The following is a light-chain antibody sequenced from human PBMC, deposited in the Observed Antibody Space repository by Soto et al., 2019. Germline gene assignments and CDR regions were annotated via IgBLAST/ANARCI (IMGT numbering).Light chain of an antibody. CDR1: QSVRSN. J-gene: IGKJ1*01. CDR3: QQYSNWPRT. CDR2: AAS. V-gene: IGKV3-15*01. Sequence: EIVMTQFPATLSVSPGERATLSCRASQSVRSNLAWYQQKPGQAPRLLIFAASTRATVIPARFRGSGSGTEFTLTISDLQSEDFAVYYCQQYSNWPRTFGQGTNVDIK.